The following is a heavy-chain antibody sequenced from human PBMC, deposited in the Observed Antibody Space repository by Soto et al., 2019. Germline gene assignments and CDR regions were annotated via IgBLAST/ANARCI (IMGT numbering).Heavy chain of an antibody. J-gene: IGHJ4*02. CDR2: ISGSGGST. CDR3: AKDLPVARWVIVGATSKLDY. CDR1: GFTFSSYA. V-gene: IGHV3-23*01. D-gene: IGHD1-26*01. Sequence: EVQLLESGGGLVQPGGSLRLSCAASGFTFSSYAMSWVRQAPGKGLEWVSAISGSGGSTYYADSVKGRFTISRDNSKNTLYLQMNSLRVEDTAVYYCAKDLPVARWVIVGATSKLDYWGQGTLVTVSS.